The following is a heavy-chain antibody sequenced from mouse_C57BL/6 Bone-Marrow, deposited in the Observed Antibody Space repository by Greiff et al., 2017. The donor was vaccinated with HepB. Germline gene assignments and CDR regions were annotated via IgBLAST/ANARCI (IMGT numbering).Heavy chain of an antibody. J-gene: IGHJ4*01. CDR3: TRSENSNYYAMDY. Sequence: EVQLQQSGTVLARPGVSVKMSCKTSGYTFTSYWMHWVKQRPGQGLEWIGAIYPGNSDTSYNQKFKGKAKLTAVTSASTAYMELSSLTNEDSAVYYCTRSENSNYYAMDYWGQGTSVTVSS. CDR2: IYPGNSDT. D-gene: IGHD2-5*01. V-gene: IGHV1-5*01. CDR1: GYTFTSYW.